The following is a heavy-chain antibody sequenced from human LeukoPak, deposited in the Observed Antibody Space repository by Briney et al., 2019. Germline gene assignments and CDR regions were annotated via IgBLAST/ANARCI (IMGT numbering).Heavy chain of an antibody. Sequence: SETLSFTCTVSGGSISSYYWSWIRQPAGKGLEWIGRIYTSGSTNYNPSLKSRVTISVDTSKNQFSLKLSSVTAADTAVYYCARRLRYFDWLLVGDYFDYWGQGTLVTVSS. V-gene: IGHV4-4*07. CDR2: IYTSGST. D-gene: IGHD3-9*01. J-gene: IGHJ4*02. CDR3: ARRLRYFDWLLVGDYFDY. CDR1: GGSISSYY.